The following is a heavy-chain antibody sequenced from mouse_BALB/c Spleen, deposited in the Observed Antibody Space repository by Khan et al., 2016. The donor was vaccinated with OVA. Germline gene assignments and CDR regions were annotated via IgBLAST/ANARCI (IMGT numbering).Heavy chain of an antibody. CDR1: GYSITSDYA. CDR3: ARDGSRYNYALDY. D-gene: IGHD2-3*01. V-gene: IGHV3-2*02. CDR2: ISYSGSN. J-gene: IGHJ4*01. Sequence: EVQLQESGPGLVKPSQSLSLTCTVTGYSITSDYAWNWIRQFPGNKLEWMGYISYSGSNSYNPSLKSRISINRDTSKKQFFLQWNSVTTEDTATYYCARDGSRYNYALDYWGQGTAVTVSS.